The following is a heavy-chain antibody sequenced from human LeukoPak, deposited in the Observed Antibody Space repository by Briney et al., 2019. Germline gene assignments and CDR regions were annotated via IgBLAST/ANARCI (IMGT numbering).Heavy chain of an antibody. V-gene: IGHV4-31*03. CDR2: IYYSGST. Sequence: PSETLSLTCTVSGGSISSGGYYWSWIRQHPGKGLEWIGYIYYSGSTYYNPSLKSRVTISVDTSKNQFSLKLSSVTAADTAVYYCAATREIEMAAPRAFDYWGQGTLVTVSS. D-gene: IGHD5-24*01. CDR1: GGSISSGGYY. CDR3: AATREIEMAAPRAFDY. J-gene: IGHJ4*02.